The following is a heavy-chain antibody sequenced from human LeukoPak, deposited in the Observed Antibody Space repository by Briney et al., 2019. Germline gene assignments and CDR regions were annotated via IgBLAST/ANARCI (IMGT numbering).Heavy chain of an antibody. D-gene: IGHD3-22*01. CDR2: IYTSGST. Sequence: PSETLSLTCIVSGGSINSYYWSCIRQPAGKGLEWIGRIYTSGSTNYNPSLKSRVTMSVDMSRNQFSLKLSSVTAADTAVYFCARGAYYYDSSGLGLGYWGQGSLVTVSS. CDR1: GGSINSYY. J-gene: IGHJ4*02. V-gene: IGHV4-4*07. CDR3: ARGAYYYDSSGLGLGY.